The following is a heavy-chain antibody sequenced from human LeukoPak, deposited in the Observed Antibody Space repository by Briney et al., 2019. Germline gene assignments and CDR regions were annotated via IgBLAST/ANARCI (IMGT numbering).Heavy chain of an antibody. Sequence: PSETLSLTCTVSGGSISSYYWSWIRQRPGKGLEWIGYIYYSGSTNYNPSLKSRVTISVDTSKNQFSLKLSSVTAADTAVYYCARDKGAARGFDYWGQGTLVTVSS. CDR1: GGSISSYY. J-gene: IGHJ4*02. V-gene: IGHV4-59*01. CDR3: ARDKGAARGFDY. D-gene: IGHD6-6*01. CDR2: IYYSGST.